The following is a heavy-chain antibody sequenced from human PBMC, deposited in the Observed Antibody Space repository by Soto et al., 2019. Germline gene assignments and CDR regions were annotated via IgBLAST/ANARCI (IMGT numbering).Heavy chain of an antibody. V-gene: IGHV3-30*04. Sequence: GGSLRLSCAASGFIFSSYAMHWVRQAPGKGLEWVALISYDGSNKYYGDSVKGRFTISRDNSRNTVYLQMNSLRAEDTAVYYCARVWLMAGSVNYYNIFGFYGMDVRGQRTTVTVSS. CDR2: ISYDGSNK. CDR1: GFIFSSYA. J-gene: IGHJ6*02. CDR3: ARVWLMAGSVNYYNIFGFYGMDV. D-gene: IGHD3-10*01.